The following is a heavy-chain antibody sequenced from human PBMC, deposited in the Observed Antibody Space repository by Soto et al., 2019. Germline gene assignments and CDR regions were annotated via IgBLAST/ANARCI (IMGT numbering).Heavy chain of an antibody. CDR3: ARVAIACPSSSCYNHYYYSLDV. Sequence: SETLSLTCTVSGGSSSSDNFFWSWIRQPPGEGLEWIGYIYYRGSTYYNPSLESRLTLLVDTSKNQFSLKLRSVTAADTAVYYCARVAIACPSSSCYNHYYYSLDVWGQGTRVTVSS. D-gene: IGHD2-2*02. V-gene: IGHV4-30-4*01. J-gene: IGHJ6*02. CDR1: GGSSSSDNFF. CDR2: IYYRGST.